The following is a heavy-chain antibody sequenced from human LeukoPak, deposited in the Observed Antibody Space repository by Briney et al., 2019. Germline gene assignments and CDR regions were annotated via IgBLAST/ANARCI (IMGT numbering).Heavy chain of an antibody. Sequence: ASVKVSCKASGYTFTGYYMHWVRQAPGQGLEWMGWISAYNGNTNYAQKLQGRVTMTTDTSTSTAYMELRSLRSDDTAVYYCARGPVVPAAMDFDYWGQGTLVTVSS. J-gene: IGHJ4*02. CDR3: ARGPVVPAAMDFDY. D-gene: IGHD2-2*01. CDR2: ISAYNGNT. CDR1: GYTFTGYY. V-gene: IGHV1-18*04.